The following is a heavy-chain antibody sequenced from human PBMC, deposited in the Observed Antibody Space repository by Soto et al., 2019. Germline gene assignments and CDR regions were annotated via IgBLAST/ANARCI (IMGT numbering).Heavy chain of an antibody. V-gene: IGHV4-4*02. J-gene: IGHJ5*02. Sequence: SETLSLTCAVSGGSISSSNWWSWVRQPPGKGLEWIGEIYHSGSTNYNPSLKSRVTISVDKSKNQFSLKLSSVTAADTAVYYCARQMYYYGSGSYYNSGNNWFDPWGQGTLVTVSS. CDR2: IYHSGST. D-gene: IGHD3-10*01. CDR1: GGSISSSNW. CDR3: ARQMYYYGSGSYYNSGNNWFDP.